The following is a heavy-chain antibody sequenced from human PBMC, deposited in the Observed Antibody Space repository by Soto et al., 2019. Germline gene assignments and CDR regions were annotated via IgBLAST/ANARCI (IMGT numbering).Heavy chain of an antibody. CDR2: IYYSGST. J-gene: IGHJ6*02. D-gene: IGHD5-18*01. CDR3: AGADTALSDYYDYGIDV. CDR1: GGSISSGGYY. Sequence: QVQLQESGPGLVKPSQTLSLTCTVSGGSISSGGYYWSWIRQHPGKGLEWIGYIYYSGSTYYNPSLNSRVTKPVGTSKNQSSLQLGSLTAADTAVYLCAGADTALSDYYDYGIDVWGQGTKVTVSS. V-gene: IGHV4-31*03.